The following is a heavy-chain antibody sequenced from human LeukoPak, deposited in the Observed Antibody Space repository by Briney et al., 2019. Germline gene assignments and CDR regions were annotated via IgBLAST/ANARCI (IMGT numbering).Heavy chain of an antibody. D-gene: IGHD2-2*01. CDR1: GGTFSSYA. CDR2: IIPIFGTA. J-gene: IGHJ4*02. CDR3: ARAVAGYCSSTSCPQYYFDY. V-gene: IGHV1-69*13. Sequence: SVNVSCKASGGTFSSYAISWVRQAPGQGLEWMGGIIPIFGTANYAQKFQGRVTITADESTSTAYMELSSLRSEDTAVYYCARAVAGYCSSTSCPQYYFDYWGQGTLVTVSS.